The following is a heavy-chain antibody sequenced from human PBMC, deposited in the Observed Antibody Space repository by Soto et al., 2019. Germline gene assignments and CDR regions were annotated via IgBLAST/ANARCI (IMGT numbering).Heavy chain of an antibody. J-gene: IGHJ5*02. D-gene: IGHD3-22*01. CDR3: ARVITTDWFDP. Sequence: ASVKVSCKASGYTFTSYAMHWLRQAPGQRLEWMGWINAGNGNTKYSQKFQGRVTITRDTSASTAYMELSSLRSEDTAVYYCARVITTDWFDPWGQGTLVTVSS. CDR2: INAGNGNT. CDR1: GYTFTSYA. V-gene: IGHV1-3*01.